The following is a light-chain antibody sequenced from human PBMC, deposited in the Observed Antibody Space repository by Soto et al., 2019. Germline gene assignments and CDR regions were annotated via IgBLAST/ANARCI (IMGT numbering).Light chain of an antibody. CDR1: QSVSSSY. CDR3: QQYGSSPQT. Sequence: EIGLTQSPGTLSLSPGERATLSCRASQSVSSSYLAWYQQKPGQAPRLLIYAASRRATGIPDRFSGSGSGTDFTLTISRLEPEDFAVYFCQQYGSSPQTFGQGTKVEIK. V-gene: IGKV3-20*01. J-gene: IGKJ1*01. CDR2: AAS.